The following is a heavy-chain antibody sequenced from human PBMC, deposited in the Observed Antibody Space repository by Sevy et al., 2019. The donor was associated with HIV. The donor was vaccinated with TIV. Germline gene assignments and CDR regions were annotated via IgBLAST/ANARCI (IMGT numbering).Heavy chain of an antibody. CDR2: ISNSGTYI. Sequence: GGSLRLSCAASGFTFSNYIINWVRQAPGKGLEWVSSISNSGTYIYYADSVKGRFTISRDNAKNSLYLQMNSLRAEDTAVYYCARYVEDTTLVNAFDIWGQGTMVTVSS. D-gene: IGHD5-18*01. CDR3: ARYVEDTTLVNAFDI. J-gene: IGHJ3*02. V-gene: IGHV3-21*01. CDR1: GFTFSNYI.